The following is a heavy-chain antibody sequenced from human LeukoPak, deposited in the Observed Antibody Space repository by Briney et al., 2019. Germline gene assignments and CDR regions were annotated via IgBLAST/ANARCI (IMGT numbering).Heavy chain of an antibody. D-gene: IGHD5-12*01. Sequence: ASVKVSCKTSGYTFTNYGISWVRQAPGQGLEWMGWINPNSGGTNYAQKFQGRVTMTRDTSISTAYMELSRLRSDDTAVYYCARENRATATISYWGQGTLVTVSS. CDR2: INPNSGGT. CDR1: GYTFTNYG. V-gene: IGHV1-2*02. J-gene: IGHJ4*02. CDR3: ARENRATATISY.